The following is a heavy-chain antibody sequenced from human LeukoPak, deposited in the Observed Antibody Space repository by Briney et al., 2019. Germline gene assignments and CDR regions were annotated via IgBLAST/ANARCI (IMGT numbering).Heavy chain of an antibody. D-gene: IGHD2-2*01. Sequence: ASVNVSCKASGYTFTGYYMHWVRQAPGQGLEWMGWINPNSGGTNYAQKFQGRVTMTKDTSISTAYLELSRLRSDDTAVYYCARDRGAPAPYYFDYWGQETLVTVSS. CDR3: ARDRGAPAPYYFDY. CDR1: GYTFTGYY. J-gene: IGHJ4*02. CDR2: INPNSGGT. V-gene: IGHV1-2*02.